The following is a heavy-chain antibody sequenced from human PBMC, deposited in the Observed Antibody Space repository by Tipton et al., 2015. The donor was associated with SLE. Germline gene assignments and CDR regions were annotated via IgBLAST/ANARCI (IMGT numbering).Heavy chain of an antibody. CDR3: ARDAYCSGGSCFGFDS. CDR2: ISYSGST. D-gene: IGHD2-15*01. V-gene: IGHV4-61*01. CDR1: GGSIGSRPYY. Sequence: TLSLTCFVSGGSIGSRPYYWSWIRQPPGKGLEWIGHISYSGSTHYSSSLKGRVTMSLDASKNQFSLTVNSVTAADTAVYHGARDAYCSGGSCFGFDSWGPGTLVAVSS. J-gene: IGHJ4*02.